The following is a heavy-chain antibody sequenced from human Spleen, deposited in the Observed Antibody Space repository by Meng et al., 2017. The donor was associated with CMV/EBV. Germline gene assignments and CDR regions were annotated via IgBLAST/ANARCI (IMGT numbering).Heavy chain of an antibody. D-gene: IGHD4-23*01. CDR1: GDSVITGSYY. J-gene: IGHJ4*02. CDR2: IFYSGSI. V-gene: IGHV4-39*07. Sequence: GSLRLSCTVSGDSVITGSYYWTWIRQPPGKGLEWIASIFYSGSIYYNPSLRSRVTISVDTSKNQFSLRLRSVTAADTAVYYCARVHSLYGGNDFDYWGQGTLVTVSS. CDR3: ARVHSLYGGNDFDY.